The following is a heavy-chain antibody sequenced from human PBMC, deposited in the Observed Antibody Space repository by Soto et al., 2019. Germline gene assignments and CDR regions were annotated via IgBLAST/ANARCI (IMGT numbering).Heavy chain of an antibody. Sequence: QVQLQQWGAGLLKPSETLSLTCAVYGGSFSGYYWSWIRQPPGKGLEWIGEINHSGSTNYNPSLKSRGTISVDTSKNQFSLKLSSGTAADAAVDFCASFWSSTSCYRLFDYWGQGTLVTVSS. CDR1: GGSFSGYY. CDR3: ASFWSSTSCYRLFDY. V-gene: IGHV4-34*01. CDR2: INHSGST. D-gene: IGHD2-2*01. J-gene: IGHJ4*02.